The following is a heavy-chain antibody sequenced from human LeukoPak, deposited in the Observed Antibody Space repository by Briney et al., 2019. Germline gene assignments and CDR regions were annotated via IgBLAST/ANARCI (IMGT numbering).Heavy chain of an antibody. CDR2: FHAGGGP. Sequence: PGGSLRLSCVGSGFNDTPNNMYWVRQAPGKGLECVSAFHAGGGPDYADSVRDRFTISRDNSKNTLYLQMNSLRAEDTAVYFCGRRFCNSCPLDFWGQGTLVTVSS. D-gene: IGHD2-21*01. V-gene: IGHV3-66*04. J-gene: IGHJ4*02. CDR1: GFNDTPNN. CDR3: GRRFCNSCPLDF.